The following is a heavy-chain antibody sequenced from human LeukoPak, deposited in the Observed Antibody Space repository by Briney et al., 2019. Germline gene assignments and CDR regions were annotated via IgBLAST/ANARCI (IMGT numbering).Heavy chain of an antibody. CDR1: GYIFTGYY. CDR3: ARGPPPNAFDI. J-gene: IGHJ3*02. V-gene: IGHV1-69*13. Sequence: GASVKVSCKASGYIFTGYYMHWVRQAPGQGLEWMGGIIPIFGTANYAQKFQGRVTITADEATSTAYMELSSLRSEDTAVYYCARGPPPNAFDIWGQGTMVTVSS. CDR2: IIPIFGTA.